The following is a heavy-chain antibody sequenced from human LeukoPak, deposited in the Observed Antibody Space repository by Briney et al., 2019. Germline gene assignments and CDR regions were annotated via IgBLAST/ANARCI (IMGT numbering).Heavy chain of an antibody. CDR2: IYYSGST. J-gene: IGHJ3*02. V-gene: IGHV4-30-4*01. CDR3: ARDLRGIRYAFNI. CDR1: GASISSGDYY. Sequence: SETLSLTCTVSGASISSGDYYWSWIRQPPGKGLEYIGYIYYSGSTYYNPSLKSRVTMSVDTSKNQFSLRLTSVTAADTAVYFCARDLRGIRYAFNIWGQGTMVTVSS. D-gene: IGHD3-10*01.